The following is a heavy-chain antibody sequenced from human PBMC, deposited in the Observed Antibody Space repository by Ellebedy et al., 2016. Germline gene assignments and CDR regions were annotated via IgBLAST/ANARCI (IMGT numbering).Heavy chain of an antibody. CDR3: ARDQWQWLARGVFDS. V-gene: IGHV3-11*01. J-gene: IGHJ4*02. Sequence: GESLKISCAASGFSLSDFYMNWIRQAPGKGLEWISYISSGGSAIHYADSVKGRFTISRDNAKNSLYLQMNSLSAEDTAVYYCARDQWQWLARGVFDSWGQGTLVSVSS. CDR2: ISSGGSAI. D-gene: IGHD6-19*01. CDR1: GFSLSDFY.